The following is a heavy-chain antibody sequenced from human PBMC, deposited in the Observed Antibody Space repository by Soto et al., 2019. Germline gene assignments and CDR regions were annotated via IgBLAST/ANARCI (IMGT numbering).Heavy chain of an antibody. D-gene: IGHD1-26*01. CDR2: IYYSGST. Sequence: SETLSLTCTVSGGTISSWYWSWIRQPPGKGLEWIGYIYYSGSTNCNPSLKSRDTISVDTSKNQFSLKPSSVTAADTAVYYCARRYGSAIDYWGQGTLVTVSS. CDR3: ARRYGSAIDY. V-gene: IGHV4-59*08. CDR1: GGTISSWY. J-gene: IGHJ4*02.